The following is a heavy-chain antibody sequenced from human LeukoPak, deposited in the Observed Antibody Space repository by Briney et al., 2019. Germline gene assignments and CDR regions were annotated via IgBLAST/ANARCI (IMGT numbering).Heavy chain of an antibody. CDR2: IIPMSGTV. V-gene: IGHV1-69*05. J-gene: IGHJ4*02. Sequence: SVKVSCKASGGTFTSYTVSWVRQAPGQGLEWMGRIIPMSGTVKYAQKFQGRVTITTDESTSTAYMELSSLRSEDTAVYYCATTDYWGQGTLLTVSS. CDR3: ATTDY. CDR1: GGTFTSYT.